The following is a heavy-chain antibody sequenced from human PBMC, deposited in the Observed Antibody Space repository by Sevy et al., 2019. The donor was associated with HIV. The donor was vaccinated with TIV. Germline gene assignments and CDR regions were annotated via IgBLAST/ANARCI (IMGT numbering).Heavy chain of an antibody. CDR3: ARALADWGSFHYSS. D-gene: IGHD3-16*02. J-gene: IGHJ4*02. V-gene: IGHV3-7*01. CDR2: IKQDGTDK. CDR1: GFTFATYW. Sequence: GWSLRLSCAASGFTFATYWMTWVRQAPGKGLEWVAYIKQDGTDKYYVDSVRGRFTISRDNGKNSLYLQMSSLRAEDTAVYFCARALADWGSFHYSSWGRGTLVTVSS.